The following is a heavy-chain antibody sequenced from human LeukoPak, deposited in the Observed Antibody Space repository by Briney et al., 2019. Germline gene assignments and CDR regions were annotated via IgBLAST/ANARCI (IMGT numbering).Heavy chain of an antibody. CDR3: TRDHCGGDCYSMGAFDI. D-gene: IGHD2-21*02. CDR2: IRSKAYGGTT. V-gene: IGHV3-49*04. J-gene: IGHJ3*02. CDR1: GFTFGDYA. Sequence: GGSLRLSCTASGFTFGDYAMSWVRQAPGQGLEWVGFIRSKAYGGTTEYAASVKGRFTISRDDSKSIAYLQMNSLKTEDTAVYYCTRDHCGGDCYSMGAFDIWGQGTMVTVSS.